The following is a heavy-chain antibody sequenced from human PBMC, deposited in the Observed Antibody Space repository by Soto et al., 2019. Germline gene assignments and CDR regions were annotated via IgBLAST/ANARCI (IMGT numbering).Heavy chain of an antibody. CDR3: ARVMRPAAVDY. Sequence: SETLSLTCTVSGGSISSCGYYWSWIRQHPGKGLEWIGYIYYSGSTYYNPSLKSRVTISVDTSKNQFSLKLSSVTAADTAVYYCARVMRPAAVDYWGQGTLVTVSS. D-gene: IGHD6-13*01. J-gene: IGHJ4*02. V-gene: IGHV4-31*03. CDR2: IYYSGST. CDR1: GGSISSCGYY.